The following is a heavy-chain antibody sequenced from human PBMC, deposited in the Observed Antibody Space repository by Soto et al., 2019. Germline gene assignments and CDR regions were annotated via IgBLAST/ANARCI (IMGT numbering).Heavy chain of an antibody. D-gene: IGHD2-21*02. CDR1: GSTFSSYT. J-gene: IGHJ6*02. CDR2: IIPVLGVT. V-gene: IGHV1-69*02. CDR3: ARRRYCGADCYSKYYYGMDL. Sequence: QVQLVQSGAEVKKPGSSVKVSCRASGSTFSSYTVSWVRQAPGQGLEWMGRIIPVLGVTNYAPKFKGSVTITADKXNTXVXMELSSLRSGDTAIYYCARRRYCGADCYSKYYYGMDLWGQGTTVTVSS.